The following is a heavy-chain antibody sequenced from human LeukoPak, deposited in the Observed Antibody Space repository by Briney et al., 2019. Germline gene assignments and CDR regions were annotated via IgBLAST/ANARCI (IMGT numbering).Heavy chain of an antibody. CDR3: ARDGSGYDRFDY. CDR1: GGSISSSSYY. J-gene: IGHJ4*02. Sequence: SETLSLTCTVSGGSISSSSYYWGWIRQPPGKGLEWIGSIYYSGSTYYNPSLKSRVTISVDTSKNQFSPKLSSVTAADTAVYYCARDGSGYDRFDYWGQGTLVTVSS. V-gene: IGHV4-39*07. D-gene: IGHD5-12*01. CDR2: IYYSGST.